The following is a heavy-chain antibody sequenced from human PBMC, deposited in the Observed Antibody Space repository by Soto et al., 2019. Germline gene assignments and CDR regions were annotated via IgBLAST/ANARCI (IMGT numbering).Heavy chain of an antibody. CDR3: VATTVTTISLDY. V-gene: IGHV4-31*03. CDR1: GGSISNDNYY. Sequence: QVQLRESGPGLVKPSQTLSLTCTVSGGSISNDNYYWTWIRQHPGKGLEWIGYSYYSGSTYYNPSLKSRFSISVDTSKNQFSLKLSSVTAADTAVYYCVATTVTTISLDYWGKGTLVTVSS. J-gene: IGHJ4*02. CDR2: SYYSGST. D-gene: IGHD4-17*01.